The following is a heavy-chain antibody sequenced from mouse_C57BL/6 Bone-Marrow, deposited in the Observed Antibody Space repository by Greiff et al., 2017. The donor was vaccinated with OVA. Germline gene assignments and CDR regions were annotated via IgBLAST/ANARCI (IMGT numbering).Heavy chain of an antibody. D-gene: IGHD2-14*01. CDR1: GFTFSSYG. V-gene: IGHV5-6*01. CDR3: ARHRCPIIGY. CDR2: ISSGGSYT. J-gene: IGHJ3*01. Sequence: EVMLVESGGDLVKPGGSLKLSCAASGFTFSSYGMSWVRQTPDKRLEWVATISSGGSYTYYPDSVKGRFTISRDNAKNTLYLQMSSLKSEDTAMYYCARHRCPIIGYWGQGTLVTVSA.